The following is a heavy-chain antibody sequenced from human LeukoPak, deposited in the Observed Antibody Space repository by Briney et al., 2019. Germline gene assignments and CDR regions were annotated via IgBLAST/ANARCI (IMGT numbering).Heavy chain of an antibody. J-gene: IGHJ4*02. CDR3: ARRTGTYYYDSSGYSPWRYYFDY. V-gene: IGHV4-34*01. CDR2: INHSGTT. D-gene: IGHD3-22*01. Sequence: PSETLSLTCAVYGGSFSGNYWSWIRQPPGEGLEWIGDINHSGTTNYSPSLKSRVTISVDTSKNQFSLKLSSVTAADTAVFYCARRTGTYYYDSSGYSPWRYYFDYWGQGTLVTVSS. CDR1: GGSFSGNY.